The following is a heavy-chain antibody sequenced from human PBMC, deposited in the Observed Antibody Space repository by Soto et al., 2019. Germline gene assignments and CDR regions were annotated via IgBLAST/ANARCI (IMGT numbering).Heavy chain of an antibody. CDR1: GYSFAGYW. J-gene: IGHJ4*02. CDR2: SDPSDSQT. V-gene: IGHV5-10-1*01. Sequence: GESLKISCRGSGYSFAGYWITWVRQKPGKGLEWMGRSDPSDSQTYYSPSFRGHVTISVTKSITTVFLQWSSLRASDTAMYYCARQIYDSDTGPNFQYYFDSWGQGTPVPVSS. D-gene: IGHD3-22*01. CDR3: ARQIYDSDTGPNFQYYFDS.